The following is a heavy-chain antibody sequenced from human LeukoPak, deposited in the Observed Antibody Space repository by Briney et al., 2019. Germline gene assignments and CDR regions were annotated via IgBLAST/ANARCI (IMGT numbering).Heavy chain of an antibody. CDR1: GFTFSSYSMN. CDR3: AVTYSGSYLPRRTFDY. Sequence: GSLRLSCAASGFTFSSYSMNWVRQAPGKGLEWIGSIYYSGSTYYNPSLKSRVTISVDTSKNQFSLKLSSVTAADTAVYYCAVTYSGSYLPRRTFDYWGQGTLVTVSS. D-gene: IGHD1-26*01. J-gene: IGHJ4*02. CDR2: IYYSGST. V-gene: IGHV4-59*05.